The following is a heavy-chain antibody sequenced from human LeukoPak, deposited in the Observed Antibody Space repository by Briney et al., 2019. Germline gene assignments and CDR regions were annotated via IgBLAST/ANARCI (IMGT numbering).Heavy chain of an antibody. CDR2: ISGSGGST. J-gene: IGHJ4*02. Sequence: PGGSLRLSCVASGFTVSSNYMGWVRQAPGKGLEWVSAISGSGGSTNYADAVKGRFTISRDNSMNTLYLQINSLRAEDTAVYYCAKDRGSFDLSFDYWGQGTLVTVSS. CDR3: AKDRGSFDLSFDY. V-gene: IGHV3-23*01. D-gene: IGHD3-10*01. CDR1: GFTVSSNY.